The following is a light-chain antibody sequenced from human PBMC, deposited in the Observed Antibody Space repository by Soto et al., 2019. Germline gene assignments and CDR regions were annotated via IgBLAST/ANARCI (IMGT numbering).Light chain of an antibody. J-gene: IGKJ1*01. CDR1: QSVSSSY. Sequence: PGERVTLSCRASQSVSSSYLTWYQQKPGQAPRLLIYGASTRATSIPARFSGSGSGTDFTLTISSLQPEDFAVYYCQQDYNLPRKGTFGQGTKVDI. CDR2: GAS. CDR3: QQDYNLPRKGT. V-gene: IGKV3D-7*01.